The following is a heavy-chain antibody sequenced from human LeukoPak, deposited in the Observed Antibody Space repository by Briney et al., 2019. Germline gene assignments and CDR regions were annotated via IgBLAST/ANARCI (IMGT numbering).Heavy chain of an antibody. V-gene: IGHV3-74*01. CDR3: ARGPPWYFDL. D-gene: IGHD6-25*01. J-gene: IGHJ2*01. CDR2: INGDGSST. Sequence: GSLRLSCAASGFTFSNAGMSWVRQAPGKGLVWVSRINGDGSSTAYADSVKGRFTISRDNAKNTLYLQMNSLTAEDTAVYYCARGPPWYFDLWGRGTLVTVSS. CDR1: GFTFSNAG.